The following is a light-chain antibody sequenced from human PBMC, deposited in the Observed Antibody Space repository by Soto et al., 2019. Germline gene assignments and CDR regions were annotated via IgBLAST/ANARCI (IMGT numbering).Light chain of an antibody. CDR3: TSFTSSSTQV. CDR1: SGDVDAFDY. J-gene: IGLJ1*01. CDR2: EVS. V-gene: IGLV2-14*01. Sequence: SVLTQPASVSGSPGQSITISCTGTSGDVDAFDYVSWYQQHPGKAPKLMIFEVSDRPSGVSDRFSGSKSGSTASLTISGRPAEDEDDYFCTSFTSSSTQVFGTGTKVTVL.